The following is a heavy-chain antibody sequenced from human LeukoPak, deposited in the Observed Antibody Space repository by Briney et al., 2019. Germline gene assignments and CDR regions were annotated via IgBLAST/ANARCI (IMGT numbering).Heavy chain of an antibody. CDR2: INPISGGT. D-gene: IGHD1-1*01. J-gene: IGHJ1*01. CDR1: GYTFTGYY. CDR3: ARERVLGGTQSNTEYFQH. Sequence: GASVKVSCKASGYTFTGYYMHWVRQAPGQGLEWMGWINPISGGTNYAQKFQGRVTMTRDTSISTAYMELSRLRSDDTAVYYCARERVLGGTQSNTEYFQHWGQGTLVTVSS. V-gene: IGHV1-2*02.